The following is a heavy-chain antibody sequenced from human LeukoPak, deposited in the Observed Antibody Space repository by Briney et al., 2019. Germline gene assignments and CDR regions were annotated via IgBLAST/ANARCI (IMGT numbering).Heavy chain of an antibody. CDR1: GFTFEYYA. D-gene: IGHD1-26*01. CDR2: ISWNSGSI. J-gene: IGHJ4*02. Sequence: GRSLRLSCVASGFTFEYYAMHWVRQAPGKGLEWVSGISWNSGSIGYADSVKGRFTISRDNAKNSLYVQMNSLRAEDMALYYCAKGGSYYELDYWGQGTLVTVSS. V-gene: IGHV3-9*03. CDR3: AKGGSYYELDY.